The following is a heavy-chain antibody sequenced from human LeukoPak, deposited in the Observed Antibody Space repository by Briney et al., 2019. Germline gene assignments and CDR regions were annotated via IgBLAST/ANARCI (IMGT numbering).Heavy chain of an antibody. J-gene: IGHJ4*02. CDR2: IYHSGSA. CDR3: ARRVVGSTNYFDY. D-gene: IGHD2-15*01. CDR1: GYSISSGYY. V-gene: IGHV4-38-2*02. Sequence: SETLSLTCTVSGYSISSGYYWGWIRQPPGKGLEWIGSIYHSGSANYNPSLKSRVTISVDTSKNQFSLKLNSVTAADTAVYYCARRVVGSTNYFDYWGQGTLVTVSS.